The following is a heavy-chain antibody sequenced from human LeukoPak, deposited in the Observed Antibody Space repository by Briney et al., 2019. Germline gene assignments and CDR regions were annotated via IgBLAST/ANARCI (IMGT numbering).Heavy chain of an antibody. CDR1: GFTFGDYA. CDR2: IRSKAYGGTT. CDR3: TRVGIAVAATGYYYMDV. J-gene: IGHJ6*03. V-gene: IGHV3-49*04. Sequence: PGGSLRLSCAASGFTFGDYAMSWVRQAPGKGLEWVGFIRSKAYGGTTEYAASVKGRFTISRDDSKRIAYLQMNSLKTEDTAVYYCTRVGIAVAATGYYYMDVWGKGTTVTVSS. D-gene: IGHD6-19*01.